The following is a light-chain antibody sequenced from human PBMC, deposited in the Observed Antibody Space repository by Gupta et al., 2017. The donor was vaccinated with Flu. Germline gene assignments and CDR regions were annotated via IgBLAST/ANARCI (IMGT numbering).Light chain of an antibody. CDR1: RGSIASNF. J-gene: IGLJ2*01. CDR3: QSWDSSDNGGV. V-gene: IGLV6-57*01. Sequence: FLLTQPRSVSESPGTPVTIACTRSRGSIASNFVQWYQRRPGRSPTTVIYDDNHRPSGVPDRFSGSIDSSSNSASLTISGLKTEDEADYYCQSWDSSDNGGVFGGGTTLTVL. CDR2: DDN.